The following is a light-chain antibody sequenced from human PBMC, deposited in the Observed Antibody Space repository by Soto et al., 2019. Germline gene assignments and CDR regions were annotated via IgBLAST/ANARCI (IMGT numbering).Light chain of an antibody. Sequence: DIQMTQSPSSVSASVGDRVTISCRASHDISTYVNWYQQNAGKAPRLLIYDASKLQSGVPSRFSGSGSGAHFTFTISSLQPEDFATYYCQQYNDLPFTFGPGTSGSIK. J-gene: IGKJ3*01. CDR3: QQYNDLPFT. CDR2: DAS. CDR1: HDISTY. V-gene: IGKV1-33*01.